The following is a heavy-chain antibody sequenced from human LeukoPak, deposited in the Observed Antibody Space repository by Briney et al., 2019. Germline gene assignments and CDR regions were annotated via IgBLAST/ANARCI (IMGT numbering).Heavy chain of an antibody. CDR1: GGSISSYY. CDR2: IYYSGST. V-gene: IGHV4-59*01. J-gene: IGHJ6*03. Sequence: SETLSLTCTVSGGSISSYYWSWIRQPSGKGLEWIGYIYYSGSTNYNPSLKSRVTISVDTSKNQFSLNLSSVTAADTAVYFCAGFTAQVDYYYMDVWGKGTTVTVSS. CDR3: AGFTAQVDYYYMDV. D-gene: IGHD2-21*02.